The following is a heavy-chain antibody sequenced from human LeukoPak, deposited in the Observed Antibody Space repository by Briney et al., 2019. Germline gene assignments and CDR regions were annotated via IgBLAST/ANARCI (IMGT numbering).Heavy chain of an antibody. CDR3: AKDYSSSREIFDY. CDR1: GFTFDDYA. V-gene: IGHV3-9*01. J-gene: IGHJ4*02. Sequence: GRSLRLSCAASGFTFDDYAMHWVRQAPGKGLEWVSGISWNSGSIGYADSVKGRFTISRDNAKNSLYLQMNSLRAEDTALYYCAKDYSSSREIFDYWGQGTLVTVSS. CDR2: ISWNSGSI. D-gene: IGHD6-13*01.